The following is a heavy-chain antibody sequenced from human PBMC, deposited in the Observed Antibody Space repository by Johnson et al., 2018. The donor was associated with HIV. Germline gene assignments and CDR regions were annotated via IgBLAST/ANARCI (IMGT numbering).Heavy chain of an antibody. Sequence: VQLVESGGGLVQPGGSLRLSCAVSGFTFSNAWMNWVRQAPGKGLEWVANIKQDGSESYYVDSVKGRFTISRDNAKNSLYLQMNSLRVDDTAVYYCAKTGGGAALDSWGQGTMVTVSS. CDR3: AKTGGGAALDS. J-gene: IGHJ3*02. D-gene: IGHD3-16*01. V-gene: IGHV3-7*01. CDR2: IKQDGSES. CDR1: GFTFSNAW.